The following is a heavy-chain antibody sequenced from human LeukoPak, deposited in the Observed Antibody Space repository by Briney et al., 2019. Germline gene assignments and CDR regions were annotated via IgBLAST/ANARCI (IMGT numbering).Heavy chain of an antibody. J-gene: IGHJ5*02. CDR3: ARVRRGYCSSTSCYSSINWFDP. CDR2: INHSGST. V-gene: IGHV4-34*01. D-gene: IGHD2-2*01. Sequence: SETLSLTCAVYGGSFSGYYWSWIRQPPGKGLEWIGEINHSGSTNYNPSLKSRVTISVDTPKNQFSLKLSSVTAADTAVYYCARVRRGYCSSTSCYSSINWFDPWGQGTLVTVSS. CDR1: GGSFSGYY.